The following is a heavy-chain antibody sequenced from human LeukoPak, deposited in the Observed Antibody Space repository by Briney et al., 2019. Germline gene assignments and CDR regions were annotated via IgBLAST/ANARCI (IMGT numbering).Heavy chain of an antibody. CDR3: ARPTHRLTVTTAIDY. CDR1: VYTFTCFY. D-gene: IGHD4-17*01. Sequence: ASVTVSFKPSVYTFTCFYLHWVRQAPGQGLRWMGWVNPKNGATKYSQTFRGRVTMTRDTSIDTAYMELSSLTSDDTAIYYCARPTHRLTVTTAIDYWGQGTLVTVSS. J-gene: IGHJ4*02. V-gene: IGHV1-2*02. CDR2: VNPKNGAT.